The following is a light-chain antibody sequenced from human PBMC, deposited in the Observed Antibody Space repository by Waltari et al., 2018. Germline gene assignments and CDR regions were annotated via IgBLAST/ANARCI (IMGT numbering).Light chain of an antibody. J-gene: IGLJ2*01. Sequence: QSALTQPASVSGSPGQSITISCTGTSSDVGGYNYASWYQQHPGKPPKLMIYEVSNRPSGVSNRFSGSKSGNTASLTISGLQAEDEADYYCSSYTSSSTVVFGGGTKLTVL. CDR1: SSDVGGYNY. CDR2: EVS. CDR3: SSYTSSSTVV. V-gene: IGLV2-14*01.